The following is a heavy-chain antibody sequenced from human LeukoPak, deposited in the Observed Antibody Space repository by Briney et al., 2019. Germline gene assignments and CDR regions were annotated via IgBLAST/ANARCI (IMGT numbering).Heavy chain of an antibody. CDR2: ISYDGSNK. J-gene: IGHJ1*01. Sequence: PGGSLRLSCAASGFTFSSYDMHWVRQAPGKGLEWVAVISYDGSNKYYADSVKGRFTISRDNSKNTLYLQMNSLRAEDTAVYYCAKHSTYGDSTSQHWGQGTLVTVSS. CDR3: AKHSTYGDSTSQH. V-gene: IGHV3-30*18. CDR1: GFTFSSYD. D-gene: IGHD4-17*01.